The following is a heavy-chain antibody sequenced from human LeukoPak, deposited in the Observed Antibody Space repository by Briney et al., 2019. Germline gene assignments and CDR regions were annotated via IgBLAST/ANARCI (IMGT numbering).Heavy chain of an antibody. CDR2: ISAYNGNT. CDR1: GYTFTSYG. V-gene: IGHV1-18*01. J-gene: IGHJ5*02. Sequence: ASLKVSSKPSGYTFTSYGPSWVRQAPGQGLEWMGWISAYNGNTNYAQKLQGGVTMTTDTSTSTAYMELRSLRSDDTAVYYCARGVDYGDYVGWFDPWGQGTLVTVSS. CDR3: ARGVDYGDYVGWFDP. D-gene: IGHD4-17*01.